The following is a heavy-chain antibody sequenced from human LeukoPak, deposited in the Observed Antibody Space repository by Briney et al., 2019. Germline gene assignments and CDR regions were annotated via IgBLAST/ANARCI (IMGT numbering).Heavy chain of an antibody. J-gene: IGHJ4*02. CDR3: AREIPGLRLGELRN. Sequence: GGSLRLSCAPSGFTVSSNYMSWVRQAPGKGLEWVSVIYSGGSTYYADSVKGRFTISRDNSKNTLYLQMNNLRAEDTAVYYYAREIPGLRLGELRNWGQGTLVTVSS. V-gene: IGHV3-66*01. CDR1: GFTVSSNY. D-gene: IGHD3-16*01. CDR2: IYSGGST.